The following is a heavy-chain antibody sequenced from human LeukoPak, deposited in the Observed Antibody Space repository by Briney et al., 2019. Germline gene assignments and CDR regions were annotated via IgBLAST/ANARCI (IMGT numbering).Heavy chain of an antibody. CDR1: GFTLSGYE. D-gene: IGHD2-21*01. J-gene: IGHJ4*02. V-gene: IGHV3-48*03. CDR2: ISTSGTII. Sequence: PGGSLRLSCAASGFTLSGYEMNWVRQAPGKGLEWVSYISTSGTIIYYADSVKGRFTVSRDNAKNSLYLQMDSLRAEDTAVYYCATLGCAGENCPRAGRALGGYWGQGTLVTVSS. CDR3: ATLGCAGENCPRAGRALGGY.